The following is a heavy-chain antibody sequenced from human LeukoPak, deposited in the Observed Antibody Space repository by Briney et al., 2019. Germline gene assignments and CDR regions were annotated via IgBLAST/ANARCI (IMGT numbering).Heavy chain of an antibody. CDR2: IGIGSGNT. CDR1: GFPFIEYS. V-gene: IGHV3-48*01. CDR3: ARERDGRFFDY. D-gene: IGHD5-24*01. J-gene: IGHJ4*02. Sequence: GGSLRLSCTASGFPFIEYSMNWVRQAPGKGLEWISYIGIGSGNTKYADSVRGRFTISRDNSKNSLHLQMNTLEAEDTALYYCARERDGRFFDYWGQGTLVTVSS.